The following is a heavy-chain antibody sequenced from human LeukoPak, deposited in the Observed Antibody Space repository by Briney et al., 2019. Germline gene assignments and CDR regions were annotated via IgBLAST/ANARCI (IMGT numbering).Heavy chain of an antibody. J-gene: IGHJ4*02. CDR2: IYTSGST. CDR1: GGSISSGSYY. D-gene: IGHD3-10*01. Sequence: SETLSPTCTVSGGSISSGSYYWSWIRQPAGKGLEWIGRIYTSGSTNYNPSLKSRVTISVDTSKNQFSLKLSSVTAADTAVYYCARRRRTITMVRGVITSYYFDYWGQGTLVTVSS. CDR3: ARRRRTITMVRGVITSYYFDY. V-gene: IGHV4-61*02.